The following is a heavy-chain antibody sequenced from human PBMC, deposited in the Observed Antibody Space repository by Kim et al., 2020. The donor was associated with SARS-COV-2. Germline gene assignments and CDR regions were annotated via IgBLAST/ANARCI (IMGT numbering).Heavy chain of an antibody. D-gene: IGHD4-17*01. CDR2: IYYSGST. V-gene: IGHV4-39*01. CDR3: ARQVYGGPSDAFDI. Sequence: SETLSLTCTVSGGSISSSSYYWGWIRQPPGKGLEWIGSIYYSGSTYYNPSLKSRVTISVDTSKNQFSLKLSSVTAADTAVYYCARQVYGGPSDAFDIWGQGTMGTVSP. CDR1: GGSISSSSYY. J-gene: IGHJ3*02.